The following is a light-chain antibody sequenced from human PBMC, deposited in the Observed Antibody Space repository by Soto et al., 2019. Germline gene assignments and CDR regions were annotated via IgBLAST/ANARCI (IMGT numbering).Light chain of an antibody. Sequence: QSALTQPASVSGSLGQSITISCTGTSSDVGSYNLVSWYQQHPGKAPKVMIYEATKRPSGVSNRFSGSKSGNTASLTISGLQAEDEADYYCCSYAGSSTLYVFGTGTKVTVL. J-gene: IGLJ1*01. CDR2: EAT. CDR3: CSYAGSSTLYV. V-gene: IGLV2-23*01. CDR1: SSDVGSYNL.